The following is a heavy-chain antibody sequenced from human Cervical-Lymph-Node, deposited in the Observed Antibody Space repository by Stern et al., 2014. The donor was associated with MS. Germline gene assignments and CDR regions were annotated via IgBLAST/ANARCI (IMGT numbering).Heavy chain of an antibody. V-gene: IGHV1-18*01. CDR2: IAVANGDV. J-gene: IGHJ4*01. CDR1: GYIFARYS. Sequence: QLVQSGVEVMQPGASVRVSCKTSGYIFARYSISWVLLAPGHGLEWIGWIAVANGDVLYAQNFQRRVTMTTDTSTSTAYLELRSLRSDDTAVYYCARDQAAAGYYLDYWGQGTLVSVSS. D-gene: IGHD6-13*01. CDR3: ARDQAAAGYYLDY.